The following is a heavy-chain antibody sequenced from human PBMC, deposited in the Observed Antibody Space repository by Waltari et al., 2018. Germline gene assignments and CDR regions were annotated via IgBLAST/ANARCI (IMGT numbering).Heavy chain of an antibody. CDR3: ARHTWSYNWFDP. CDR1: GGSISSRSYY. CDR2: IYYSGST. D-gene: IGHD2-8*01. J-gene: IGHJ5*02. V-gene: IGHV4-39*01. Sequence: QLQLQESGPGLVKPSETLSLTCTVSGGSISSRSYYWGWPRQPPGKGLEWIGSIYYSGSTYYNPSLKSRVTISVDTSKNQFSLKLSSVTAADTAVYYCARHTWSYNWFDPWGQGTLVTVSS.